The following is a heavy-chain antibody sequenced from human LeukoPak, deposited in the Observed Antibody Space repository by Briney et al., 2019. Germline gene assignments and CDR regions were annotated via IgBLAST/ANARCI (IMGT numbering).Heavy chain of an antibody. D-gene: IGHD3-22*01. CDR3: AKDSPLGYYDSSGYLDY. Sequence: GGSLRLSCAASGFTFSSYAMSWVRQAPGKGLEWVSAISGSGGSTYYADSVKGRFAISRDNSKNTLYLQMNSLRAEDTAVYYCAKDSPLGYYDSSGYLDYWGQGTLVTVSS. CDR1: GFTFSSYA. J-gene: IGHJ4*02. CDR2: ISGSGGST. V-gene: IGHV3-23*01.